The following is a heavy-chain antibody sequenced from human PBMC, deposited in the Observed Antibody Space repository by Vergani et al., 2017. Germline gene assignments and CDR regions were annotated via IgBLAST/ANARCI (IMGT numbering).Heavy chain of an antibody. CDR3: ATARLVVVAATPNYYYGMDV. CDR2: FDPEDGET. CDR1: GYTLTELS. V-gene: IGHV1-24*01. J-gene: IGHJ6*02. Sequence: QVQLVQSGAEVKKPGASVKVSCKVSGYTLTELSMHWVRQAPGKGLEWMGGFDPEDGETIYAQKFQGRVTMTEDTSTDTAYMELSSLRSEDTAVYYCATARLVVVAATPNYYYGMDVWGQGTTVTVPS. D-gene: IGHD2-15*01.